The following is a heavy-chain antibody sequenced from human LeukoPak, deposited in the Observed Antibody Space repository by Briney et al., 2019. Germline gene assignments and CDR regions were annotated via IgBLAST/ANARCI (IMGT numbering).Heavy chain of an antibody. D-gene: IGHD3-3*01. CDR2: INGRGDST. Sequence: PGGSLRLSCAASGFSFSTYTMNWVRQAPGKGLEWVSAINGRGDSTFYADSVKGQFTISRDNSKSTVYLQMNSLRADDTAVYYCAKDLAFWSGYYIRYFQHWGQGTLVTVSS. CDR3: AKDLAFWSGYYIRYFQH. V-gene: IGHV3-23*01. J-gene: IGHJ1*01. CDR1: GFSFSTYT.